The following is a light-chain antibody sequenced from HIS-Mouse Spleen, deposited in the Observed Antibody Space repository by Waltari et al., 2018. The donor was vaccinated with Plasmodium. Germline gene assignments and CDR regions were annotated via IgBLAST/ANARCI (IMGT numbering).Light chain of an antibody. CDR3: AAWDDSLNGWV. J-gene: IGLJ3*02. CDR1: SSNIGSNT. CDR2: SNN. V-gene: IGLV1-44*01. Sequence: QSVLTQPPSASGTPGQRGTISCSGSSSNIGSNTVTWYQHLPGTAPKLLIYSNNQRPSGVPDRFSGSKSGTSASQAISGLQSEDEADYYCAAWDDSLNGWVFGGGTKLTVL.